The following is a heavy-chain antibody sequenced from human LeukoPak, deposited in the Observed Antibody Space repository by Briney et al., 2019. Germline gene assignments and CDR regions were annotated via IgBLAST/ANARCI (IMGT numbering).Heavy chain of an antibody. CDR3: VTAAPHVDY. Sequence: GGSLRLSCAASGFTFSSYGMHWVRQAPGKGLEWVAFIRYDGSNKYYADSVKGRFTISRDNSKNTLYLQMNSLRGDDTAVYYCVTAAPHVDYWGQGTLVTVSS. D-gene: IGHD6-13*01. CDR2: IRYDGSNK. V-gene: IGHV3-30*02. CDR1: GFTFSSYG. J-gene: IGHJ4*02.